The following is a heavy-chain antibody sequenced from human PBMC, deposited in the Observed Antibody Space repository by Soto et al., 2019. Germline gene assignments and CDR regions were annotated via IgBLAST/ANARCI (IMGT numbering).Heavy chain of an antibody. V-gene: IGHV4-39*01. CDR1: GGSISSSSYY. J-gene: IGHJ3*02. D-gene: IGHD3-16*02. Sequence: SETLSLTCTVSGGSISSSSYYWGWIRQPPGKGLEWIGNIYYGGNTYYNPSLKSRVTISVDTPKDQFSLKLKSVTAADTAVYYCARLYRAWHAFDIWGQGTMVTVSS. CDR2: IYYGGNT. CDR3: ARLYRAWHAFDI.